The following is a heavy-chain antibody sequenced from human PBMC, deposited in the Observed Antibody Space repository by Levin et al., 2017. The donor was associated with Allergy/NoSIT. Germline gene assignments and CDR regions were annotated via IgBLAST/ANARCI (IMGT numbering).Heavy chain of an antibody. D-gene: IGHD5-24*01. V-gene: IGHV4-59*13. CDR1: GGTISQFF. Sequence: SGGSLRLSCSVSGGTISQFFWSWIRQPPGKGLEGIGYFFYSGDTNYNPSLTSRVSISADTSKNQFSLKLNSVTAADTAVYYCARDRDGRVYNFEYWGQGILVTVSS. J-gene: IGHJ4*02. CDR3: ARDRDGRVYNFEY. CDR2: FFYSGDT.